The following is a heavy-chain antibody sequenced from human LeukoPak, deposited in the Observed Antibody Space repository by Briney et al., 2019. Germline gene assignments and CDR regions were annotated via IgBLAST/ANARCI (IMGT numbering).Heavy chain of an antibody. CDR2: INWNGGST. CDR3: ARDHRSYCSGGSCYYNWFDP. CDR1: GFTFSSYE. J-gene: IGHJ5*02. D-gene: IGHD2-15*01. Sequence: GGSLRLSCAASGFTFSSYEMNWVRQAPGKGLEWVSGINWNGGSTGYADSVKGRFTISRDNAKNSLYLQMNSLRAEDTALYYCARDHRSYCSGGSCYYNWFDPWGQGTLVTVSS. V-gene: IGHV3-20*04.